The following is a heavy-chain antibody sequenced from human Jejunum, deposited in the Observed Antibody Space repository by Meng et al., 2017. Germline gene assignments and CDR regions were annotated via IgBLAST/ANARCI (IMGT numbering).Heavy chain of an antibody. CDR1: GFSFSDYS. CDR3: ARAGSTHVGTAVVVTAINLDY. V-gene: IGHV3-23*01. J-gene: IGHJ4*02. D-gene: IGHD2-21*02. CDR2: LSGDGDNT. Sequence: GESLKISCAASGFSFSDYSLSWVRQAPGKGLEWVSSLSGDGDNTYYADSVKGRFTISRDNSKNTLFLQLNSLRAEDTAVYYCARAGSTHVGTAVVVTAINLDYWGQGTLVTVSS.